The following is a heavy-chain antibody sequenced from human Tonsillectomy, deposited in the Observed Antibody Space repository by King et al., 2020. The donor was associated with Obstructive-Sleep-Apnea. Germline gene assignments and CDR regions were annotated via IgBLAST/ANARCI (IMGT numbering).Heavy chain of an antibody. D-gene: IGHD4-17*01. Sequence: VQLVESGGGLIQPRGSQRLSCAASGFTFSSYAMSWVRQAPGKGLEWVSSISGSGGSTYYADSVKGRFTISKDNSKNTLFLQMNSLRAEDTAVYYCAKGMTTVTTWPYDYWGQGTLVTVSS. CDR1: GFTFSSYA. V-gene: IGHV3-23*04. CDR2: ISGSGGST. J-gene: IGHJ4*02. CDR3: AKGMTTVTTWPYDY.